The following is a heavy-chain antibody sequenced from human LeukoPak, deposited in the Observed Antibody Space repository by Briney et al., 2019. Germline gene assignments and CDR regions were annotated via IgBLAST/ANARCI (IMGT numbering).Heavy chain of an antibody. J-gene: IGHJ5*02. D-gene: IGHD1-7*01. Sequence: GESLKISCKGSGYSFTSYWIGWVRQMPGKGLEWMGIIYPGDSDTRYSPSFQGQVTISADKSISTAYLQWSSLRSEDTAVYYCARGSITGTLSIYNWFDPWGQGTLVTVSS. CDR3: ARGSITGTLSIYNWFDP. CDR2: IYPGDSDT. CDR1: GYSFTSYW. V-gene: IGHV5-51*01.